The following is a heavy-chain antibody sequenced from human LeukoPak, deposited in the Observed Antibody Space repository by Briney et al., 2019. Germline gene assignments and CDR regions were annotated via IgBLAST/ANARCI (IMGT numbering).Heavy chain of an antibody. V-gene: IGHV4-61*02. J-gene: IGHJ4*02. D-gene: IGHD4-11*01. CDR2: IYTSGST. Sequence: SETLSLTCTVSGGSINGGTYYWSWIRQPAGKGLEWIGRIYTSGSTNYNPSLKSRVTISLDTSKNQFSLKLSSVTAADTAVYYCARDADYNFDYWGQGTLVTVSS. CDR3: ARDADYNFDY. CDR1: GGSINGGTYY.